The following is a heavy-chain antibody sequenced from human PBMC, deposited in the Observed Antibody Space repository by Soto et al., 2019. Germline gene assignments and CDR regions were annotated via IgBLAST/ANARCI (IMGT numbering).Heavy chain of an antibody. CDR3: ARHNGPLYVGYYYDMDV. Sequence: SETLSLTCTVSGGSISSYYWSWIRQPPEKGLEWIGYIYYSGSTNYNPSLKSRVTISVDTSKNQFSLKLSSVTAADTAVYYCARHNGPLYVGYYYDMDVWGQGTTVTVSS. CDR1: GGSISSYY. J-gene: IGHJ6*02. V-gene: IGHV4-59*08. D-gene: IGHD3-16*01. CDR2: IYYSGST.